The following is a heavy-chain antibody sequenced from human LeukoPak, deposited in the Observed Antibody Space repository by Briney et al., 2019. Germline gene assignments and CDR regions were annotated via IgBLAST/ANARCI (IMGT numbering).Heavy chain of an antibody. CDR1: KFTFSFYD. CDR3: AGAEETPYYGMDV. Sequence: GGSLRLSCAAAKFTFSFYDMHWVRQGPGKGLEWVSGITTAADAYYAGSVKGRFTISRDNSKNTVYLQMNSLRAEDTAVYYCAGAEETPYYGMDVWGQGTTVTVSS. CDR2: ITTAADA. J-gene: IGHJ6*02. V-gene: IGHV3-13*01.